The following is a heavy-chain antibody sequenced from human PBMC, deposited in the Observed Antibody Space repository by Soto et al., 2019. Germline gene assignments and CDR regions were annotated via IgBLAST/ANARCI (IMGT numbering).Heavy chain of an antibody. CDR3: ARRVGYYGDYAFDY. Sequence: QVQLQESGPGLVKPSETLSLTCTVSGGSISSYYWSWIRQPPGKGLEWIGYIYYSGSTNHNPSLKSRVTISVDTSKNQFSLKLSSVTAADTAVYYCARRVGYYGDYAFDYWGQGALVTVSS. V-gene: IGHV4-59*08. CDR1: GGSISSYY. J-gene: IGHJ4*02. CDR2: IYYSGST. D-gene: IGHD4-17*01.